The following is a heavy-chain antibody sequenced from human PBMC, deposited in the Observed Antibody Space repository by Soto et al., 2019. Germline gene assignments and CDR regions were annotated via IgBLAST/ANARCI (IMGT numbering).Heavy chain of an antibody. CDR1: GYTFTSYG. V-gene: IGHV1-18*01. J-gene: IGHJ6*02. CDR2: ISAYNGNT. CDR3: ARDYYGSGSTLYYYGMDV. Sequence: QVQLVQSGAEVKKPGASVKVSCKASGYTFTSYGISWVRQAPGQGLEWMGWISAYNGNTNYAQKLQGRVTMTTDTSTSTAYMELRSLRCDDTAVYYCARDYYGSGSTLYYYGMDVWGQGTTVTVSS. D-gene: IGHD3-10*01.